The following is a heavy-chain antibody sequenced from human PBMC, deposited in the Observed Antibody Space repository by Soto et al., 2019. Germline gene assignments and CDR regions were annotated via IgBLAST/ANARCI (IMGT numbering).Heavy chain of an antibody. Sequence: QVQLVQSGAEVKKPGASVKVSCKASGYTFTSYGISWVRQAPGQGLEWMGWISAYNGNTNYAQKLQGRVTMTTDTSTSTAYMEVRSLRSDDTAVYYCARDGLFTGCTSCYTGYFDYWGQGTLVTVSS. V-gene: IGHV1-18*01. CDR2: ISAYNGNT. J-gene: IGHJ4*02. CDR1: GYTFTSYG. CDR3: ARDGLFTGCTSCYTGYFDY. D-gene: IGHD2-2*02.